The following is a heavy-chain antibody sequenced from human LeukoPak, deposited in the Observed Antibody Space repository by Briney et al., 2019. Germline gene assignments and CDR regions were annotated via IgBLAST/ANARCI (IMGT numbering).Heavy chain of an antibody. CDR3: ARGYGPYIDY. CDR1: GGSFSGYY. Sequence: SETLSLTCAVYGGSFSGYYWSWIRQPPGKGLEWIGEINHSGSTNYNPSLKSRVTISVDTSKNQFSLKLSSVTAADTAVYYCARGYGPYIDYWGQGTLVTVSS. V-gene: IGHV4-34*01. D-gene: IGHD4-17*01. J-gene: IGHJ4*02. CDR2: INHSGST.